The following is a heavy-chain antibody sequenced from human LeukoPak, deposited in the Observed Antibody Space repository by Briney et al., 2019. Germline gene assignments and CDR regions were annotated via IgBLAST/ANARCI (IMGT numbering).Heavy chain of an antibody. CDR3: AKALNYDFWGAFDI. Sequence: GASVKVSCKASGYTFTSYDINWVRQATGQGLEWMGWMNPNSGNTGYAQKFQGRVTMTRNTSISTAYMELSSLRSEDTAVYYCAKALNYDFWGAFDIWGQGTMVTVSS. CDR1: GYTFTSYD. V-gene: IGHV1-8*01. CDR2: MNPNSGNT. J-gene: IGHJ3*02. D-gene: IGHD3-3*01.